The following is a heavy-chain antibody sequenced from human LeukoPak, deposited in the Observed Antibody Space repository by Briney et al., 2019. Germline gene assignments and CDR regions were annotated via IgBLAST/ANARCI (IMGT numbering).Heavy chain of an antibody. Sequence: PSETLSLTCTVSGGSISSSSYSWGWIRQPPGKGLEWIGSIYYSGSTYYNPSLKSRVTISVDTSKNQFSLKLSSVTAADTAVHYCASLVGGGAFDIWGQGTMVTVSS. CDR2: IYYSGST. V-gene: IGHV4-39*01. CDR3: ASLVGGGAFDI. D-gene: IGHD2-15*01. CDR1: GGSISSSSYS. J-gene: IGHJ3*02.